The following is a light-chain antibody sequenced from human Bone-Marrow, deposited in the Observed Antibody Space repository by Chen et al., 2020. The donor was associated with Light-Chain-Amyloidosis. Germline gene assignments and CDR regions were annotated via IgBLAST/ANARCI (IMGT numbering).Light chain of an antibody. CDR2: GAS. Sequence: EIVMRHTPAPLSACPGERATLSCRASQSVSSNLAWYPQKPGQAPRLLIYGASTRVTGIPARFSGSGSGTEFTLTISSLQSEDFAVYYCQQYNNWPPKTFGQGTKVEIK. V-gene: IGKV3-15*01. CDR1: QSVSSN. J-gene: IGKJ1*01. CDR3: QQYNNWPPKT.